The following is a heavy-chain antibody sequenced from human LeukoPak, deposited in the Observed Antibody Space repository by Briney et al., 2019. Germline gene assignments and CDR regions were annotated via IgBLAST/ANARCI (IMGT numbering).Heavy chain of an antibody. CDR2: MYYSGST. Sequence: SETLSLTCTVSGGSISGNTYFWGWIRQPPGKGLEWIVSMYYSGSTYYNPSLKSRVTVSVDMSKNQFSLKLSSVTAADTAVYYCATIVGSTKVYDWGQGTLVTVSS. V-gene: IGHV4-39*01. CDR3: ATIVGSTKVYD. J-gene: IGHJ4*02. CDR1: GGSISGNTYF. D-gene: IGHD1-26*01.